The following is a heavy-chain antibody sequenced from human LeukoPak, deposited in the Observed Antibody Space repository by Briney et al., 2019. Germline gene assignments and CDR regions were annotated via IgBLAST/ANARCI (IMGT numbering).Heavy chain of an antibody. J-gene: IGHJ1*01. Sequence: SVKVSCKASGGTFSSYGISWVRQAPGEGLEWMGGIIPMFGTVKYAQKFQGRVTITRDTSASTAYMELSSLRSEDTAVYYCASGLSPTYYYGSGSQNTPIGYFQHWGQGTLVTVSS. D-gene: IGHD3-10*01. CDR2: IIPMFGTV. CDR1: GGTFSSYG. V-gene: IGHV1-69*05. CDR3: ASGLSPTYYYGSGSQNTPIGYFQH.